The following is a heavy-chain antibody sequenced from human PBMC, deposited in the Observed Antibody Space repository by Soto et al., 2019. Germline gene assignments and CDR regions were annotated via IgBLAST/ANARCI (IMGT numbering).Heavy chain of an antibody. CDR3: ARGGSSGWYGVFRYFYL. D-gene: IGHD6-19*01. CDR1: GFTVSSNY. Sequence: EVQLVETGGGLIQPGGSLRLSCAASGFTVSSNYMSWVRQAPGKGLEWVSVIYSGGSTYYADSVKGRFTISRDNSKNTLYLQMNSLRAEDTAVYYCARGGSSGWYGVFRYFYLWGRGTLVTVSS. V-gene: IGHV3-53*02. CDR2: IYSGGST. J-gene: IGHJ2*01.